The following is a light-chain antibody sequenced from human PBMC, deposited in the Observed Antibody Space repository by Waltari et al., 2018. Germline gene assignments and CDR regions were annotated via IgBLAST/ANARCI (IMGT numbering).Light chain of an antibody. J-gene: IGLJ2*01. Sequence: SLTQPASVSGSPVQSITISCTGTTREFGGYNYVSRYQQHPGKAPTLMIYDVSKRPSGVSNRFSGSKSGNTASLTISGLQAEDEADYYCCSYAGSSTFVVFGGGTKLTVL. CDR1: TREFGGYNY. CDR3: CSYAGSSTFVV. V-gene: IGLV2-23*02. CDR2: DVS.